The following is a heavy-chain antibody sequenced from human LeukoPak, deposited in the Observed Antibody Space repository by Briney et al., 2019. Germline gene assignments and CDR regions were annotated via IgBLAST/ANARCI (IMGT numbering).Heavy chain of an antibody. J-gene: IGHJ5*02. V-gene: IGHV3-23*01. CDR3: AKDRLAVGGPNWFDP. Sequence: GGSLRLSCAASGFTFSTYEMNWVRQAPGKGLEWVSAISGSGGSTYYADSVKGRFTISRDNSKNTLYLQMNSLRAEDTAVYYCAKDRLAVGGPNWFDPWGQGTLVTVSS. CDR1: GFTFSTYE. CDR2: ISGSGGST. D-gene: IGHD1-26*01.